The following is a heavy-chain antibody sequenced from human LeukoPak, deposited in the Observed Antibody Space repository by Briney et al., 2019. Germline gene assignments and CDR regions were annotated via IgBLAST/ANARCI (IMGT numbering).Heavy chain of an antibody. CDR3: AKLFGTYYYGSGSYYNPYYYGMDV. CDR1: GILVSSNY. Sequence: GGSLRLSCVASGILVSSNYMSWVRQAPGKGLEWVSAISGSGGSTYYADSVKGRFTISRDNSKNTLYLQMNSLRAEDTAVYYCAKLFGTYYYGSGSYYNPYYYGMDVWGQGTTVTVSS. J-gene: IGHJ6*02. D-gene: IGHD3-10*01. CDR2: ISGSGGST. V-gene: IGHV3-23*01.